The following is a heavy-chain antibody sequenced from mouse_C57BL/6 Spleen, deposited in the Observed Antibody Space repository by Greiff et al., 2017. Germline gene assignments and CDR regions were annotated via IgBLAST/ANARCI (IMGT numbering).Heavy chain of an antibody. D-gene: IGHD1-1*01. V-gene: IGHV1-82*01. CDR1: GYAFSSSW. Sequence: VQLQQSGPELVKPGASVKISCMASGYAFSSSWMNWVKQRPGKGLEWIGRIYPGDGDTNYNGKFKGKATLTAAKSSSTAYMQLNSLTAEDSAVYFCEILYYGSSYFDYWGQGTTLTVSS. CDR2: IYPGDGDT. CDR3: EILYYGSSYFDY. J-gene: IGHJ2*01.